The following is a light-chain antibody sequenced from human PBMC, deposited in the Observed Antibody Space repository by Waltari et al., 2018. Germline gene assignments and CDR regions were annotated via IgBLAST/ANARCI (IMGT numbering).Light chain of an antibody. V-gene: IGKV3-11*01. CDR3: QQRSNWPPT. J-gene: IGKJ2*01. CDR2: DAS. CDR1: QSVSSY. Sequence: EIVLTQSPATLSLSPGDRATLSCRASQSVSSYLAWYQQKPGQAPRLLIYDASNRATGIPARFSGSGSGKDFTLTISSLEPEDFAVYYCQQRSNWPPTFGQGTKLEIK.